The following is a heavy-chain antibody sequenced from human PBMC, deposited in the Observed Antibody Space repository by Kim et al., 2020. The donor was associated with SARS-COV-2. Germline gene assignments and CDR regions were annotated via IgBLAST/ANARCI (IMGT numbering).Heavy chain of an antibody. D-gene: IGHD1-26*01. V-gene: IGHV3-23*01. CDR3: AKTYSGSFPGKFDY. CDR1: GFTFSNFA. J-gene: IGHJ4*02. CDR2: ISGTGTGT. Sequence: GGSLRLSCAASGFTFSNFAMSWVRQAPGKGLEWVSGISGTGTGTYYADSVKGRFTISRDNSKNTLYLQMNSLRAEDTAMYFCAKTYSGSFPGKFDYWGQGTLVTVSS.